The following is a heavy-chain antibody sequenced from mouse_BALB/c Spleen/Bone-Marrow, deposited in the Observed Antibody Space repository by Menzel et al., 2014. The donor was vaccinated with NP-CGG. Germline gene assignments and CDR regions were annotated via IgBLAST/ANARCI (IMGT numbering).Heavy chain of an antibody. Sequence: EVMLVESGAEPVKPGASVKLSCTASGFNIKDTHMHWVKQGPEQGLEWIGRIDPANGNTKYDPNFQGKATITADTSSNTAYLQLSSLTSEDTAVYYCSRDYGGTAWFACWGHGTLVTVSA. CDR3: SRDYGGTAWFAC. D-gene: IGHD1-1*01. CDR2: IDPANGNT. V-gene: IGHV14-3*02. J-gene: IGHJ3*01. CDR1: GFNIKDTH.